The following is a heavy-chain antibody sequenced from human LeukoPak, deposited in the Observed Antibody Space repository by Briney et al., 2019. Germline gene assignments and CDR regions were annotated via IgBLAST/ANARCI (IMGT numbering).Heavy chain of an antibody. CDR3: ARFRSLVGRNWYFDL. Sequence: GASVKVSCKASGYIFTSYGISWVRQAPGQGLEWMGWISAFNGKTNYAQKLQGRVTMTTDTSTSTAYMELRSLRSDDTAVYYCARFRSLVGRNWYFDLWGRGTLVTVSS. CDR1: GYIFTSYG. V-gene: IGHV1-18*01. CDR2: ISAFNGKT. D-gene: IGHD1-26*01. J-gene: IGHJ2*01.